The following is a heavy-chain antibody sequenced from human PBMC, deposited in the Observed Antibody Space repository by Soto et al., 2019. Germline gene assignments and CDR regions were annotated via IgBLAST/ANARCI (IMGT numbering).Heavy chain of an antibody. CDR1: GFTFSSHA. Sequence: EVQLVESGGGLVQPGGSLKLSCAVSGFTFSSHAMNWVRQAPGKGLEWVAYIHGTRSIIYYADSVKGRFTISRDNAKNSLSLQMDSLRDEDTALYYCARAARNADYDYWGQGTLVTVSS. J-gene: IGHJ4*02. V-gene: IGHV3-48*02. CDR2: IHGTRSII. D-gene: IGHD3-16*01. CDR3: ARAARNADYDY.